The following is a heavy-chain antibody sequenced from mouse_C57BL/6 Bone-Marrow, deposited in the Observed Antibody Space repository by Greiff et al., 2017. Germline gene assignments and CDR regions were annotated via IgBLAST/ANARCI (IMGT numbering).Heavy chain of an antibody. V-gene: IGHV1-54*01. D-gene: IGHD2-3*01. Sequence: QVQLQQSGADLVRPGTSVKVSCKASGYAFTNYLIEWVKQRPGQGLEWIGVINPGGGGTNYNEKFKGQATLTADKSSSTAYMQLSSLTSEDSAVYYCARSRLLRLDDGGQGTTLTVSS. CDR2: INPGGGGT. CDR1: GYAFTNYL. J-gene: IGHJ2*01. CDR3: ARSRLLRLDD.